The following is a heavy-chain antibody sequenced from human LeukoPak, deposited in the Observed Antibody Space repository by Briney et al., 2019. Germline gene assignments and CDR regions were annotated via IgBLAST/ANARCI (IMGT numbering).Heavy chain of an antibody. CDR1: GASISIFY. J-gene: IGHJ4*02. CDR3: ATGYSSGWYFDY. CDR2: IYNSGTT. Sequence: SETLSLTCTVSGASISIFYWSWIRQPPGKGLEWIGYIYNSGTTNYNPSLKSRVTISVDTSKNQFSLKVSSVTAADTAVYYCATGYSSGWYFDYWGQGTLVTVSS. V-gene: IGHV4-59*01. D-gene: IGHD6-19*01.